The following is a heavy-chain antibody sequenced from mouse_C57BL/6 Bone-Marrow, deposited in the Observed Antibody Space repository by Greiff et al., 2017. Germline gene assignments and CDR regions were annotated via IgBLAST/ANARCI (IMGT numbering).Heavy chain of an antibody. CDR2: IDPENGDT. Sequence: VQLQQSGAELVRPGASVKLSCTASGFNIKDAYMHWVKQRPEQGLEWIGWIDPENGDTEYASQFQGKATITADTSSNTAYLQLSSLTSEDTAVFYGTTVNYCCSPGWFAYWGQGTPVTVSA. J-gene: IGHJ3*01. CDR3: TTVNYCCSPGWFAY. CDR1: GFNIKDAY. V-gene: IGHV14-4*01. D-gene: IGHD1-1*01.